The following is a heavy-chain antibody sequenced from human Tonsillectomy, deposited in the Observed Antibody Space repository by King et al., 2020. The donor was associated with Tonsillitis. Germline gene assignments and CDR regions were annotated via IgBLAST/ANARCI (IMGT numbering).Heavy chain of an antibody. CDR1: GFTFSSYA. CDR3: VKDLFGPVDTALVTWGAFDI. V-gene: IGHV3-64D*06. J-gene: IGHJ3*02. D-gene: IGHD5-18*01. Sequence: VQLVESGGGLVQPGGSLRLSCSASGFTFSSYAMHWVRQAPGKGLEYVSAISSNGGSTHYADSVKGRFTISRDNSKNTLYLQMSSLRAEDTAVYYCVKDLFGPVDTALVTWGAFDIWGQGTMVTVSS. CDR2: ISSNGGST.